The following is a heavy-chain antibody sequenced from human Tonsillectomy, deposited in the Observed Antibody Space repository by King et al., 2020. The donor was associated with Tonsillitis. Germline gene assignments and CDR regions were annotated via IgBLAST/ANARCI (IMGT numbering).Heavy chain of an antibody. CDR1: GFTFSSYS. D-gene: IGHD2-2*01. V-gene: IGHV3-48*01. CDR2: ISSSSSTI. CDR3: ARDTRHCSSTSCQSNAFDI. Sequence: VQLVESGGGLVQPGGSLRLSCAASGFTFSSYSMNWVRQAPGKGLEWVSYISSSSSTIYYADSMKGRFTISRDNAKNSLYLQMNSLRAEDTAVYYCARDTRHCSSTSCQSNAFDIWGQGTMVTVSS. J-gene: IGHJ3*02.